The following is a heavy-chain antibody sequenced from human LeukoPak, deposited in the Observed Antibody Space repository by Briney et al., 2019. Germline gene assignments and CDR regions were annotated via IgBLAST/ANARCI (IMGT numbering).Heavy chain of an antibody. CDR3: ARERGDFWSGYDDWFDY. D-gene: IGHD3-3*01. Sequence: GASVKVSCKASGGTFSSYAISWVRQAPGQGLEWMGWISAYNGNTNYAQKLQGRVTMTTDTSTSTAYMELRSLRSDDTAVYYCARERGDFWSGYDDWFDYWGQGTLVTVSS. V-gene: IGHV1-18*01. CDR1: GGTFSSYA. J-gene: IGHJ4*02. CDR2: ISAYNGNT.